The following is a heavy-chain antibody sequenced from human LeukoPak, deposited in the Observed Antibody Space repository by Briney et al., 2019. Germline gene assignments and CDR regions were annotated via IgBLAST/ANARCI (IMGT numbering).Heavy chain of an antibody. CDR1: GFTFSSYG. CDR3: AKGGGYYDSSGYYIDY. D-gene: IGHD3-22*01. CDR2: IRYDGSNK. V-gene: IGHV3-30*02. Sequence: PGGSLRLSCAASGFTFSSYGMHWVRQAPGKGLEWVAFIRYDGSNKYYADSVKGRFTISRDNPKNTLYLQMNSLRAEDTAVYYCAKGGGYYDSSGYYIDYWGQGTLVTVSS. J-gene: IGHJ4*02.